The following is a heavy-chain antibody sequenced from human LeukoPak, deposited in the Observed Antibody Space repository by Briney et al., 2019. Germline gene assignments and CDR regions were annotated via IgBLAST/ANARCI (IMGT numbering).Heavy chain of an antibody. CDR2: ISGGGGST. CDR3: AKDRIVVVPAAIPFDY. J-gene: IGHJ4*02. CDR1: GFTFSSNA. D-gene: IGHD2-2*02. V-gene: IGHV3-23*01. Sequence: GGSLRLSCAASGFTFSSNAMSWVRQAPGKGLEWVSAISGGGGSTYYADSVKGRFTISRDNSKNTLYLQMNSLRAEDTAVYYCAKDRIVVVPAAIPFDYWGQGTLVTVSS.